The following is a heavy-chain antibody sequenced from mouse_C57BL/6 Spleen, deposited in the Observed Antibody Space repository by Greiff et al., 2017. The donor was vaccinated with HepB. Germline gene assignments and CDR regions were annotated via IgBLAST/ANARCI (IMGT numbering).Heavy chain of an antibody. CDR2: INPNNGGT. V-gene: IGHV1-22*01. J-gene: IGHJ3*01. Sequence: VQLKESGPELVKPGASVKMSCKASGYTFTDYNMHWVKQSHGKSLEWIGYINPNNGGTSYNQKFKGKATLTVNKSSSTAYMELRSLTSEDSAVYYCAQLGWFAYWGQGTLVTVSA. CDR1: GYTFTDYN. CDR3: AQLGWFAY. D-gene: IGHD4-1*02.